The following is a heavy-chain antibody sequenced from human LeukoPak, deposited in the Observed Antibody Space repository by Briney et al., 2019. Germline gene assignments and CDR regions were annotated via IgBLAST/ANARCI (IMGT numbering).Heavy chain of an antibody. CDR2: IKPSGGST. CDR3: AREVPENFNFDY. Sequence: GASVKVSCTASGYTFTSYYTHWVRQAPAQGLEWMGIIKPSGGSTLYLQKLEGRVTVTSDMSTTPVYMEVTSLRSEDTAGYYRAREVPENFNFDYWGQGTLVTVSS. J-gene: IGHJ4*02. CDR1: GYTFTSYY. V-gene: IGHV1-46*01. D-gene: IGHD2/OR15-2a*01.